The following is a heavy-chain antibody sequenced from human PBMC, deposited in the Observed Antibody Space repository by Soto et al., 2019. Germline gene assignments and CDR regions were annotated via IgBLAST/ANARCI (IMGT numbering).Heavy chain of an antibody. CDR3: ARAAVRVAFVWGRNEALDI. J-gene: IGHJ3*02. V-gene: IGHV1-18*01. D-gene: IGHD3-16*01. Sequence: QVQLLQSGTEVKKPGASVKVSCRAFGYRFTEFGISWVRQAPGQGLEWVGWSRAENSNPNYAKSLQGRVNVTTDTSSNTAYREVTSLTSADTAVYYCARAAVRVAFVWGRNEALDIWCQGTLVFVSS. CDR1: GYRFTEFG. CDR2: SRAENSNP.